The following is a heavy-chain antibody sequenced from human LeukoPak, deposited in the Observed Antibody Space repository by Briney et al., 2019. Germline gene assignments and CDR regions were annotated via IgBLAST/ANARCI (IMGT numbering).Heavy chain of an antibody. J-gene: IGHJ3*02. D-gene: IGHD6-19*01. CDR1: GGSISIYY. CDR2: IYYSGST. Sequence: SETLSLTCTVSGGSISIYYWSWLRQPPGKALEWFGYIYYSGSTNSNPSPTSRVTISVDTSKNQFSLKLSSVTAADTAVYYCARVFAVAGGYDAFDIWGQGTMVTVSS. V-gene: IGHV4-59*01. CDR3: ARVFAVAGGYDAFDI.